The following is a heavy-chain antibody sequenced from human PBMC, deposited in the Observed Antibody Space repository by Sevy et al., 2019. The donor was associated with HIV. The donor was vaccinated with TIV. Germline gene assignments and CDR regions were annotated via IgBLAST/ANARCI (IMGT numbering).Heavy chain of an antibody. CDR2: VNHGGSV. CDR1: GGSIASSNW. CDR3: ARIHIYCRSSYFDS. V-gene: IGHV4-4*02. J-gene: IGHJ4*02. D-gene: IGHD6-6*01. Sequence: SETLSLTCAVSGGSIASSNWWSCGRQPPGKGLEWSGEVNHGGSVNLNPSLQSRVTISVDKSKNQFSLKLSSVTAADTAVYFCARIHIYCRSSYFDSWGQGALVTVSS.